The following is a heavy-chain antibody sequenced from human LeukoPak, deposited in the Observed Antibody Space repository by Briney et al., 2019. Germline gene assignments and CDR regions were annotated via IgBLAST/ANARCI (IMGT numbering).Heavy chain of an antibody. Sequence: ASVKVSCKASGYTFNGYYMHWVRQAPGQGLEWTGWISAYNGNTNYAQKFQGRVTMTRDTSISTAYMELSRLRSDDTAVYYCARWGHYYYDSSGYDYWGQGTLVTVSS. CDR2: ISAYNGNT. D-gene: IGHD3-22*01. CDR3: ARWGHYYYDSSGYDY. J-gene: IGHJ4*02. CDR1: GYTFNGYY. V-gene: IGHV1-2*02.